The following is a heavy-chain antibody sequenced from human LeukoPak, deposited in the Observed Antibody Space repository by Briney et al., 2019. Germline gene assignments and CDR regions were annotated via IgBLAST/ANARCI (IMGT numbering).Heavy chain of an antibody. CDR3: ARQPPNTASFDY. V-gene: IGHV4-59*01. D-gene: IGHD2-21*02. J-gene: IGHJ4*02. Sequence: KPSETLSLTCTVSGGSISSYYWSWIRQPPGKGLEWIVYIYYSGSTNYNPSLTSRLTMSVDTSNNQVSLKLSSVTAADTAVYFCARQPPNTASFDYWGQGTLVTVSS. CDR2: IYYSGST. CDR1: GGSISSYY.